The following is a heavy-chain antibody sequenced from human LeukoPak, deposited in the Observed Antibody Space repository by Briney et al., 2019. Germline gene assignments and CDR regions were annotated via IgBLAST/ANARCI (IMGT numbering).Heavy chain of an antibody. D-gene: IGHD1-26*01. J-gene: IGHJ4*02. CDR3: ARPLQGIVGATGFDY. V-gene: IGHV5-51*01. CDR1: EYSFATYW. CDR2: IYPSDSDT. Sequence: GESLKISCQGSEYSFATYWIAWLRQMPGKGLEWMGIIYPSDSDTRYSPSFQGQVTISADKSIKTAYLQWSSLKASGTAMYYCARPLQGIVGATGFDYWGQGTLVTVSS.